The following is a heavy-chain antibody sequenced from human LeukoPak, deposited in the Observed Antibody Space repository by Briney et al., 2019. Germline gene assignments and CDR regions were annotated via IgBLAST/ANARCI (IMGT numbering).Heavy chain of an antibody. D-gene: IGHD2-15*01. CDR2: IYYSGST. CDR3: ARHWAYCSGGTCYSFDD. Sequence: SETLSLTCIVSGGSISSSSHYWGWIRQPPGKGLEWIGSIYYSGSTYYSPSLKSRVTISVDTSKNQFSLKLRSVTAADTAVYHSARHWAYCSGGTCYSFDDWGQGTLVTVSS. V-gene: IGHV4-39*01. CDR1: GGSISSSSHY. J-gene: IGHJ4*02.